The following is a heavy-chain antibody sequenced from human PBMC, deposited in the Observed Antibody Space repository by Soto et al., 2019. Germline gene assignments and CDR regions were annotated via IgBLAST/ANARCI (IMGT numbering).Heavy chain of an antibody. CDR1: GYSFTTFG. Sequence: QVHLVQSGVEVKKPGASVKVSCKASGYSFTTFGLSWVRQAPGQGLEWMGWISTYNGNTEYAQKFLGRVTLTTETLTTTAYMELRGLKSDDTGVYYCVRDGAYQGSGFDYWGQGTLVTVSS. J-gene: IGHJ4*02. CDR3: VRDGAYQGSGFDY. D-gene: IGHD3-10*01. V-gene: IGHV1-18*04. CDR2: ISTYNGNT.